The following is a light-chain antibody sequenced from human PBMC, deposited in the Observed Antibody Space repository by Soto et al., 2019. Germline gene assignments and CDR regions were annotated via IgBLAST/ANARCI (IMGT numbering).Light chain of an antibody. V-gene: IGKV3-15*01. J-gene: IGKJ2*01. CDR3: QQYNKWPLT. CDR2: GAS. Sequence: EIVMTQSPATLSVSPGEGATLSCRASESVKSNLAWYQQKPGQAPRLLIYGASTRATGIPAKFSGGGSGTELTLTISSLQSEDFAVYYCQQYNKWPLTFGQGTKVEIK. CDR1: ESVKSN.